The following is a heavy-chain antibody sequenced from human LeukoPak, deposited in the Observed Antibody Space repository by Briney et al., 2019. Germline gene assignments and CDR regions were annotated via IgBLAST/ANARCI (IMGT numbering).Heavy chain of an antibody. D-gene: IGHD3-10*01. Sequence: ASVKVSCKASGYTFTSYGISWVRQAPGQGLEWMEWISAYNGNTNYAQKLQGRVTMTTDTSTSTAYMELRSLRSDDTAVYYCARDLVGQGLLWFGELLTGYYGMDVWGQGTTVTVSS. CDR2: ISAYNGNT. J-gene: IGHJ6*02. V-gene: IGHV1-18*01. CDR1: GYTFTSYG. CDR3: ARDLVGQGLLWFGELLTGYYGMDV.